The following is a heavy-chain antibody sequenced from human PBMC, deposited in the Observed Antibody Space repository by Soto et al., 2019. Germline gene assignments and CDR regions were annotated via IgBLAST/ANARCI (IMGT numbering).Heavy chain of an antibody. Sequence: EVQLLESGGGLVQPGGSLRLSCAASGFTFSSYAMSWVRQAPGKGLEWVSIISSSGGSTYYADSVKGRFTISRDNSKNPLYLQMNSLRAEDTAVYYCAKGGSNYYFDYWGQGTLVTVSS. V-gene: IGHV3-23*01. D-gene: IGHD4-4*01. J-gene: IGHJ4*02. CDR2: ISSSGGST. CDR3: AKGGSNYYFDY. CDR1: GFTFSSYA.